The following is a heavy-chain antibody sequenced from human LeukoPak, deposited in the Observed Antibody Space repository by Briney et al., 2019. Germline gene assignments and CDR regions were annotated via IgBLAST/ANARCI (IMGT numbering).Heavy chain of an antibody. D-gene: IGHD3-10*01. CDR1: GGSISSSSYY. CDR2: IYYSGGT. CDR3: ARHMSNYGSGSYYNPGGESGFDY. V-gene: IGHV4-39*01. J-gene: IGHJ4*02. Sequence: NSSETLSLTCTVSGGSISSSSYYWGWIRQPPGKGLEWIGSIYYSGGTYYNPSLKSRVTISVDTSKNQFSLKLSSVTAADTAVYYCARHMSNYGSGSYYNPGGESGFDYWGQGALVTVSS.